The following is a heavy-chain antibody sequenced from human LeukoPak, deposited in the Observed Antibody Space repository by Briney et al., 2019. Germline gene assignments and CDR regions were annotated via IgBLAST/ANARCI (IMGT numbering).Heavy chain of an antibody. D-gene: IGHD2-2*01. V-gene: IGHV3-23*01. CDR2: ISASGHYI. CDR1: GFTFGSFA. J-gene: IGHJ6*03. CDR3: ARDGSWGDYQFYFYMDV. Sequence: GGSLRLSCEASGFTFGSFAMSWVRQAPGKGLEWLSGISASGHYIYNADSVKGRFTISRDDSKNTLYIEMNSLRAEDTAVYYCARDGSWGDYQFYFYMDVWGKGTTVTVSS.